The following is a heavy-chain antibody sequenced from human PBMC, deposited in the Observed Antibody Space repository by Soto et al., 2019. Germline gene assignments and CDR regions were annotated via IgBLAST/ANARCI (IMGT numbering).Heavy chain of an antibody. Sequence: QVQLQESGPGLLKPSETLFLTWTVSGGSISSYFCIWVRQPPGKGLEWIWSVYDSGTTDYIPSLQSRVTISVDTSKTQFSLNLRSVTAADTAVYYCARDLAEVPRGFDYWGRGTLVTVSS. D-gene: IGHD6-13*01. J-gene: IGHJ4*02. CDR1: GGSISSYF. CDR3: ARDLAEVPRGFDY. V-gene: IGHV4-59*01. CDR2: VYDSGTT.